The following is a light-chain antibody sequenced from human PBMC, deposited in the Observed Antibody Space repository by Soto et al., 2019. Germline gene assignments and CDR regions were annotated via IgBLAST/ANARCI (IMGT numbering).Light chain of an antibody. CDR1: QTLDTY. Sequence: DIQMTQSPSSLSASVGDRITIACRASQTLDTYLNWYQQKPGKAPKLLIYAASILQSGVPSRFSGSGSGTDFTLTISRLQPEDFAIYYCQQGYSPPLTFGGGTKVDIK. V-gene: IGKV1-39*01. J-gene: IGKJ4*01. CDR2: AAS. CDR3: QQGYSPPLT.